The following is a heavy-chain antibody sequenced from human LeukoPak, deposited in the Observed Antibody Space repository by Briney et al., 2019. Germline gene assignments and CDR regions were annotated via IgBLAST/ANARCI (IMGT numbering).Heavy chain of an antibody. Sequence: SETLSLTCTVSGGSIGTYYWSWIRQPPGKGLEWIAYIYYTGSTNYNPSLKCRVTISVDTSKNQFSLKLTSVTAADTAVYYCARLPQSSSWHTDYWGQGTLVTVSS. CDR1: GGSIGTYY. D-gene: IGHD6-13*01. CDR3: ARLPQSSSWHTDY. J-gene: IGHJ4*02. CDR2: IYYTGST. V-gene: IGHV4-59*01.